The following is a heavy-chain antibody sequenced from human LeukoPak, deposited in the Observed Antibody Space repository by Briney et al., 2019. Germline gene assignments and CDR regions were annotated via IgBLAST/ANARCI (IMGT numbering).Heavy chain of an antibody. CDR1: GYTFTSYY. CDR3: AKGRVGIYGMDV. Sequence: ASVKVSCTASGYTFTSYYMHWVRQAPGQGLEWMGIINPSGGSTSYAQKFQGRVTMTRDTSTSTVYMELSSLRSEDTAVYYCAKGRVGIYGMDVWGQGTTVTVSS. V-gene: IGHV1-46*01. D-gene: IGHD2-21*01. CDR2: INPSGGST. J-gene: IGHJ6*02.